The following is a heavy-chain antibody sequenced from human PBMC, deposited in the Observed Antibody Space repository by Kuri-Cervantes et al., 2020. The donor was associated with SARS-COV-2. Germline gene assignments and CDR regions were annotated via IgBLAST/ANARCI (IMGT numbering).Heavy chain of an antibody. CDR2: VYNSGTT. V-gene: IGHV4-4*09. D-gene: IGHD6-13*01. J-gene: IGHJ6*02. CDR1: GGSISSYY. CDR3: ARGGMALGYYYYGMDV. Sequence: SETLSLTCTVSGGSISSYYWSWIRQPPGKGLQWVGDVYNSGTTYSNPSLKSRVTISKDTSKNQFSLKLTSVTAADTAVYYCARGGMALGYYYYGMDVWGQGTTVTVSS.